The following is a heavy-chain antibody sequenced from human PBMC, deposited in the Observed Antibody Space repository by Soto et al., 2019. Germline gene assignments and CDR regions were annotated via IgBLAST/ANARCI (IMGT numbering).Heavy chain of an antibody. D-gene: IGHD3-10*01. CDR1: GGTFSSYT. CDR2: IIPILGIA. Sequence: SVKVSCKASGGTFSSYTTSWVRQAPGQGLEWMGRIIPILGIANYAQKFQGRVTITADKSTSTAYMELSSLRSEDTAVYYCARDFDYYGSGSYHTEPCYYYYGMDVWGQGTTVTVSS. J-gene: IGHJ6*02. V-gene: IGHV1-69*04. CDR3: ARDFDYYGSGSYHTEPCYYYYGMDV.